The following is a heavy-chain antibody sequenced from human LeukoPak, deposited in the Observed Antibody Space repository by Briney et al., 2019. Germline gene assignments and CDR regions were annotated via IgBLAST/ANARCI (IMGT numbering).Heavy chain of an antibody. J-gene: IGHJ4*02. CDR2: INCSGSS. D-gene: IGHD6-13*01. Sequence: PSETLCLSCTVSGGSISSSSYYWGWIRHPPGKGLEWIRSINCSGSSYYNPSLKGRITTSVDTSKYQFSLKLSSVTAADAAVYYCARFSSSSSYYDYWGQGTLVTVSS. V-gene: IGHV4-39*01. CDR1: GGSISSSSYY. CDR3: ARFSSSSSYYDY.